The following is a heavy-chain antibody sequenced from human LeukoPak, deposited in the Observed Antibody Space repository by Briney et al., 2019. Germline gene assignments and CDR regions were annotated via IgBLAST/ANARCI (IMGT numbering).Heavy chain of an antibody. D-gene: IGHD6-13*01. Sequence: TLSLTCTVSGGSITTDKNYWSWIRQPAGKGLEWIGRVYATGSTKYNPSLEGRVTISVDTSTNQFSLNLGAVTAADTAVFYCATEYGSSWTYWYFDLWGRGTLVTVSS. V-gene: IGHV4-61*02. CDR1: GGSITTDKNY. CDR3: ATEYGSSWTYWYFDL. J-gene: IGHJ2*01. CDR2: VYATGST.